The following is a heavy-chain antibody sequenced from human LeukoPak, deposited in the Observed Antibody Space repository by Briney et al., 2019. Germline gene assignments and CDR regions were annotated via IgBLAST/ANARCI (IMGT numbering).Heavy chain of an antibody. Sequence: GGSLRLSCVVSAFTFSGYSMHWVRQAPGKGLEWVVFISHDGSNKYCADSLKGRFTISRDNSKNTLFLQMNSLRPEDTAVYYCARVGYDYNWYDAFDIWGQGTMVTVSS. CDR3: ARVGYDYNWYDAFDI. CDR1: AFTFSGYS. J-gene: IGHJ3*02. CDR2: ISHDGSNK. V-gene: IGHV3-30*04. D-gene: IGHD1-1*01.